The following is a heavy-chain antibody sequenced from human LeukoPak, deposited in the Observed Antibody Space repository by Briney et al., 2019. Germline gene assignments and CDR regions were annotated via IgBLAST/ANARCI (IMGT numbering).Heavy chain of an antibody. CDR1: GFTFSSYW. J-gene: IGHJ4*02. Sequence: PGGSLRLSCAASGFTFSSYWMHWVRQAPGKGLVWVSRINNDGSSPRYADSVKGRFTISRDNAKNTLYLQMNSLRAEDTAVYYCARDYCSDGGCYPDYWGQGTLVTVSS. CDR2: INNDGSSP. D-gene: IGHD2-15*01. V-gene: IGHV3-74*01. CDR3: ARDYCSDGGCYPDY.